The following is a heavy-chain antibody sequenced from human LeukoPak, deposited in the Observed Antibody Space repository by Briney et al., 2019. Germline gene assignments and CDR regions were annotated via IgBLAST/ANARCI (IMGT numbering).Heavy chain of an antibody. D-gene: IGHD5-12*01. V-gene: IGHV3-30*02. CDR3: AKVRSGQTAFDAFDI. J-gene: IGHJ3*02. Sequence: GGSLRLSCAASGFTFSSYGMHWVRQAPGKGLEWVAFIRYDGSNKYYADSVKGRFTISRDNSKNTLYLQMNSMRAEDTAVYYCAKVRSGQTAFDAFDIWGQGTMVTVSS. CDR1: GFTFSSYG. CDR2: IRYDGSNK.